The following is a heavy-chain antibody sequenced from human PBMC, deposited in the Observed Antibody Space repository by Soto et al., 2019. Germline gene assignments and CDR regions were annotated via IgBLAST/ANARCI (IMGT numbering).Heavy chain of an antibody. CDR3: AKATYHDILTGYRDLDH. Sequence: VQLVESGGGLVKPGGSLRLSCAASGFTFSSYSMHWVRQAPGKGLEWVAVISYDGSNEYYTDSVKGRFTISRDNSKSTLYLQMNSLRAEDTAVYYCAKATYHDILTGYRDLDHWGQGTLVTVSS. J-gene: IGHJ4*02. CDR2: ISYDGSNE. CDR1: GFTFSSYS. D-gene: IGHD3-9*01. V-gene: IGHV3-30*18.